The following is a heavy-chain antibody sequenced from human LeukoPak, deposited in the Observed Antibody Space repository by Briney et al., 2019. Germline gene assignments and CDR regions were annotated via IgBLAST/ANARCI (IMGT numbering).Heavy chain of an antibody. CDR1: GGSFSGYY. J-gene: IGHJ3*02. V-gene: IGHV4-34*01. Sequence: PSETLSLTCAVYGGSFSGYYWSWIRQPPGKGLEWIGEINHSGSTNYNPSLKSRVTISVDTSKNQFSLKLSSVTAADTAVYYCAKKMGITMIVVVRGSAFDIWGQGTMVTVSS. D-gene: IGHD3-22*01. CDR3: AKKMGITMIVVVRGSAFDI. CDR2: INHSGST.